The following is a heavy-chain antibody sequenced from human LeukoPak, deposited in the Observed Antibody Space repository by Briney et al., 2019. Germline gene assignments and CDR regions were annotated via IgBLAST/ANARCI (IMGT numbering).Heavy chain of an antibody. J-gene: IGHJ3*02. CDR3: ASGRGVLRYFDWLLQPSTDAFDI. D-gene: IGHD3-9*01. CDR1: GASISSYY. CDR2: IYYSGTT. V-gene: IGHV4-59*01. Sequence: SETLSLTCTVSGASISSYYWSWIRQPPGKGLEWIGFIYYSGTTDYNPSLKSRVTILVDTSKNQFSLKLSSVTAADTAVYYCASGRGVLRYFDWLLQPSTDAFDIWGQGTMVTVSS.